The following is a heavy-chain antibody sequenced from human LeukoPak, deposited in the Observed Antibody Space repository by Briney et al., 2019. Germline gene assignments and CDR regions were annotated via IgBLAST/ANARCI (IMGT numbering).Heavy chain of an antibody. Sequence: GASVKLSCKASGYTFTNYYMHWVRQAPGQGLEWMGVFNPSGSSTSYAQNLQGRVTMTRDTSTSTVYMELSSLRSEDTAVYYCARVRDGYNDAFDIWGQGTTVTVSS. J-gene: IGHJ3*02. CDR1: GYTFTNYY. D-gene: IGHD5-24*01. V-gene: IGHV1-46*01. CDR3: ARVRDGYNDAFDI. CDR2: FNPSGSST.